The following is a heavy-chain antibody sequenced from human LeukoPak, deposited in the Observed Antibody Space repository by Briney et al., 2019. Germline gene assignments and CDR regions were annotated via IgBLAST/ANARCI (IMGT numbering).Heavy chain of an antibody. J-gene: IGHJ4*02. D-gene: IGHD6-6*01. V-gene: IGHV3-7*01. CDR1: GFTFSTSW. Sequence: GGSLRLSCAASGFTFSTSWMSWVRHAPGKGLEWVANIKEDGSEKYYVDSVKGRFIISKDNAKNSVYLQMNSLRVEDTAVYYCARVIAARPGDYFDYWGQGSLVTVSS. CDR3: ARVIAARPGDYFDY. CDR2: IKEDGSEK.